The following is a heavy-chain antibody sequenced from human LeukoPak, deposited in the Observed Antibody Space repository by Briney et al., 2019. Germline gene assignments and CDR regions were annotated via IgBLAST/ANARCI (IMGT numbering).Heavy chain of an antibody. Sequence: GASVKVSCKASGGTFSSYAISWVRQAPGQGLEWMGGIIPIFGTANYAQKFQGRVTITTDESTSTAYMELSSLRSEDTAVYYCASYRPSSGWYHFDYWGQGTLVTVSS. D-gene: IGHD6-19*01. V-gene: IGHV1-69*05. CDR3: ASYRPSSGWYHFDY. J-gene: IGHJ4*02. CDR1: GGTFSSYA. CDR2: IIPIFGTA.